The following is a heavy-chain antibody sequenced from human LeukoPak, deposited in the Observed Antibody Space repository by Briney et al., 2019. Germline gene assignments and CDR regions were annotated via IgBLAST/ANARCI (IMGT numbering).Heavy chain of an antibody. J-gene: IGHJ6*03. CDR1: GFTFSRYA. Sequence: GSLRLSCAASGFTFSRYAMSWVRQAPGKGLEWVSAISGSGGSTYYADSVKGRFTISRDNSKNTLYLQMNSLRAEDTAVYYCARDNYYGTSYYYYYYMDVWGKGTTVTVSS. CDR3: ARDNYYGTSYYYYYYMDV. V-gene: IGHV3-23*01. D-gene: IGHD1-26*01. CDR2: ISGSGGST.